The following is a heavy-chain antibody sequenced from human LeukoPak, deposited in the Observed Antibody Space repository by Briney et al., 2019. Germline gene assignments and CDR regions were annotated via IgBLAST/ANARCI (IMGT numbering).Heavy chain of an antibody. CDR3: ARAPSYYYAGRGADY. V-gene: IGHV4-34*01. CDR1: GGSFSGYY. CDR2: INHSGST. Sequence: PSETLSLTCAVYGGSFSGYYWSWIRQPPGKGLEWIGEINHSGSTNYNPSLKSRVTISVDTSKNQFSLKLSSVTAADTAVYCCARAPSYYYAGRGADYWGQGTLVTVSS. D-gene: IGHD3-10*01. J-gene: IGHJ4*02.